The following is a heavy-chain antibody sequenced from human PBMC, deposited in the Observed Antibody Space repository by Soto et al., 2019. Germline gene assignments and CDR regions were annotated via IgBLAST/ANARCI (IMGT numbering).Heavy chain of an antibody. V-gene: IGHV3-21*06. CDR1: GFTFSSYN. CDR2: ITTGGEYR. D-gene: IGHD1-1*01. Sequence: EVQLVESGGGLVKPGGSLRLSCAASGFTFSSYNINWVRQAPGKGLEWVSAITTGGEYRFYADSVKGRFTISRDNAKNSVYLEMSSLRAEDTAVYYCARERHLVQDWLDPWGQGTQVTVSS. J-gene: IGHJ5*02. CDR3: ARERHLVQDWLDP.